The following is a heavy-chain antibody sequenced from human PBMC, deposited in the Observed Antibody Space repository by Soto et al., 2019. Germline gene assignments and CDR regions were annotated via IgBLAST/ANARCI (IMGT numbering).Heavy chain of an antibody. V-gene: IGHV4-39*01. CDR3: GAKDYGAKGYYFET. CDR2: IYYSGNT. Sequence: LQLQESGPGLVKPSETLSLTCTVSSGSISSSSSYWGWVRQPPGEGLEWIGSIYYSGNTYYNPSLKSRVTISIDSSKTQFSLKLNSVTTADTAVYYCGAKDYGAKGYYFETWGQGTLVTVSS. J-gene: IGHJ4*02. CDR1: SGSISSSSSY. D-gene: IGHD4-17*01.